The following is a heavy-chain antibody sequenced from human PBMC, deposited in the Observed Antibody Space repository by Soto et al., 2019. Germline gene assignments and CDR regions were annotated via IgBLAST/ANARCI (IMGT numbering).Heavy chain of an antibody. CDR1: GYIFTSYW. CDR2: IDPSDSYT. Sequence: GESLKISCKGSGYIFTSYWITWVRQMPGKGLEWMGRIDPSDSYTIYNPSFQGHVTISADKSISTAFLQWSSLKASDTAMYFCVRQTRSWSFCYWGQGPLVTVSS. V-gene: IGHV5-10-1*01. D-gene: IGHD6-13*01. CDR3: VRQTRSWSFCY. J-gene: IGHJ4*02.